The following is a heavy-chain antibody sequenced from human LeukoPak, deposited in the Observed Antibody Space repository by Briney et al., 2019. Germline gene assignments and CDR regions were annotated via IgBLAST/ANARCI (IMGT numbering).Heavy chain of an antibody. Sequence: GASVKVSCKASGYTFTGYYMHWVRQAPGQGLEWMGWINPNSGDTNYAQKFQGRVTMTRDTSINTAYMELSRLRSDDTAVYYCAREGRYCGGGRCSYMDVWGKGTTVTVSS. J-gene: IGHJ6*03. CDR1: GYTFTGYY. V-gene: IGHV1-2*02. CDR2: INPNSGDT. D-gene: IGHD2-15*01. CDR3: AREGRYCGGGRCSYMDV.